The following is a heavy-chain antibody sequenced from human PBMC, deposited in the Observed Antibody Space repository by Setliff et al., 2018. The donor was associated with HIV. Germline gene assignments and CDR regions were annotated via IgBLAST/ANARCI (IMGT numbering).Heavy chain of an antibody. CDR1: GFTFTTYA. Sequence: GGSLRLSCAASGFTFTTYAMHWVRQAPGKGLEWVAVISIYDGSEKYYADSVKGRFTISRDNAKNSLYLQMNSLRAEDTAVYYCASEATDCSGGSCLSGSDYWGQGTLVTVSS. CDR3: ASEATDCSGGSCLSGSDY. J-gene: IGHJ4*02. D-gene: IGHD2-15*01. V-gene: IGHV3-30*04. CDR2: ISIYDGSEK.